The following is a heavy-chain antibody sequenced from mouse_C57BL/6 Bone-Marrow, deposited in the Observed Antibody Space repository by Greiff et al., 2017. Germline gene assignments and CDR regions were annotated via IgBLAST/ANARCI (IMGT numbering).Heavy chain of an antibody. Sequence: EVQLQESGAELVKPGASVKLSCTASGFNIKDYSMHWVKQRTEQGLEWIGRIDPEDGETKYAPKFPGKATITADTSSNTAYLQLSSLTSEDTDVYYCAIYGSSYVDYWYFDVWGTGTTVTVAS. CDR1: GFNIKDYS. D-gene: IGHD1-1*01. J-gene: IGHJ1*03. CDR2: IDPEDGET. V-gene: IGHV14-2*01. CDR3: AIYGSSYVDYWYFDV.